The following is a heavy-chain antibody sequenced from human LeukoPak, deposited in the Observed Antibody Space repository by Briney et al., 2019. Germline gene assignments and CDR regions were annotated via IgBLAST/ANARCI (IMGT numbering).Heavy chain of an antibody. V-gene: IGHV3-74*01. J-gene: IGHJ4*02. D-gene: IGHD1-14*01. CDR2: INPGGSSI. Sequence: PGGSLRLSCAASGFTFSSYWMHWVRQVPGKGLVWVARINPGGSSITYADSVKGRFTISRDNAKNTLYLQMDSLRAEDTGAYYCARSNQAHDYWGQGTLVTVSS. CDR3: ARSNQAHDY. CDR1: GFTFSSYW.